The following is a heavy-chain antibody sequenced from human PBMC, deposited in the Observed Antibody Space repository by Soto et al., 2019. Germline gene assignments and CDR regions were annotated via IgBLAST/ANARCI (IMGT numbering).Heavy chain of an antibody. J-gene: IGHJ4*02. CDR3: ARSTTADFWSGYPTHRYFDY. CDR1: GVSISSSGYY. Sequence: SETLSLTCTFSGVSISSSGYYWGWFRQPPGKGLEWIGTIYYTGNTYYNPSLKSRVTISVDTPKNQLSLKLSSVTAADTAVYYCARSTTADFWSGYPTHRYFDYWGQGTLVTVS. CDR2: IYYTGNT. V-gene: IGHV4-39*07. D-gene: IGHD3-3*01.